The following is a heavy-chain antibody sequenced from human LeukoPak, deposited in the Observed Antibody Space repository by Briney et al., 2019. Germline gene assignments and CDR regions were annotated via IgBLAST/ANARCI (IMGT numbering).Heavy chain of an antibody. CDR3: ARLYYYDSSGFDY. D-gene: IGHD3-22*01. V-gene: IGHV4-39*01. CDR2: IYYSGST. Sequence: SETLSLTCTVSGGSISSSSYYWGWIRQPPGKGLEWIGSIYYSGSTYYNPSLKSRLTISVDTSKNQFSLKLSSVTAADTAVYYCARLYYYDSSGFDYWGQGTLVTVSS. J-gene: IGHJ4*02. CDR1: GGSISSSSYY.